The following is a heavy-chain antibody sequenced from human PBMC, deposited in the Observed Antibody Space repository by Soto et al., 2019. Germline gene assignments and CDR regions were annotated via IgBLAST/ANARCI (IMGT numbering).Heavy chain of an antibody. CDR1: GFTFSSYA. Sequence: EVQLLESGGGLVQPGGSLRLSCVASGFTFSSYAMSWVRQAPGKGLQWVSGLSGGGGSTYFAASVKGRFIIYRDNSKNTLYLQMNERRAEDTAVYYCAKARDDPGIIAYNWFEHWGQGTLVTVSS. V-gene: IGHV3-23*01. D-gene: IGHD1-26*01. CDR2: LSGGGGST. CDR3: AKARDDPGIIAYNWFEH. J-gene: IGHJ5*02.